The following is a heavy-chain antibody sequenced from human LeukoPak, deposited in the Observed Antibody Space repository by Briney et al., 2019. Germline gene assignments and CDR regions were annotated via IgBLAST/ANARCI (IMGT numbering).Heavy chain of an antibody. D-gene: IGHD3-22*01. J-gene: IGHJ4*02. CDR2: IWYDGSNK. Sequence: GGSLRLSCAASGFTFSSYVMHWVRQAPGKGLEWVALIWYDGSNKYYADSVKGRFTISRDNSKNTLYLQMNSLRAEDTAVYYCARGHYDSSGYYADYWGQGTLVTVSS. CDR1: GFTFSSYV. V-gene: IGHV3-33*01. CDR3: ARGHYDSSGYYADY.